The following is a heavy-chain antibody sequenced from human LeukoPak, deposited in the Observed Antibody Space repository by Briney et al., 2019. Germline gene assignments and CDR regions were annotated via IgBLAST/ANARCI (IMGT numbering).Heavy chain of an antibody. J-gene: IGHJ4*02. Sequence: GGSLRLSCAASGFTFSSYAMSWVRQAPGKGLEWVSAISGSGGSTYYADSVKGRFTISRDNSKNSLYLQMNSLRAEDTAVYYCARAKNRPSTWLVPSGGYYFDYWGQGTLVTVSS. CDR1: GFTFSSYA. D-gene: IGHD6-19*01. CDR3: ARAKNRPSTWLVPSGGYYFDY. CDR2: ISGSGGST. V-gene: IGHV3-23*01.